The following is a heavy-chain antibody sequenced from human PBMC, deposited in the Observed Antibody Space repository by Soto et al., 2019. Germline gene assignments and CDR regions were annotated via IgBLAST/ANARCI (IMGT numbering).Heavy chain of an antibody. D-gene: IGHD3-22*01. Sequence: QVQLVESGGGVVQPGRSLRLSCAASGFTFSNYAMHWVRQAPGKGLEWVAIIWYDGSNKYYADSVKGRFTISRDNSKNTLYLQMNSLRAEDTAVYYCARAYYYDSSGYFWGWFDPWGQGTLVTVSS. CDR1: GFTFSNYA. J-gene: IGHJ5*02. V-gene: IGHV3-30*19. CDR2: IWYDGSNK. CDR3: ARAYYYDSSGYFWGWFDP.